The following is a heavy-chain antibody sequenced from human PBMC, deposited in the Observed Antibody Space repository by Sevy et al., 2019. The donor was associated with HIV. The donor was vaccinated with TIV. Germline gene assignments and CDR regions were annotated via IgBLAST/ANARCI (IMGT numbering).Heavy chain of an antibody. Sequence: ASVKVSCKASGYTFTDYYLHWVRQAPGQGLEWMGWINPKSGGTKFAQKFQGRVTLTRDTSMSTAYIVLSRLRSDDTAVYYCARDSVVVPAALRYWGQGTLVTVSS. CDR2: INPKSGGT. J-gene: IGHJ4*02. CDR1: GYTFTDYY. CDR3: ARDSVVVPAALRY. D-gene: IGHD2-2*01. V-gene: IGHV1-2*02.